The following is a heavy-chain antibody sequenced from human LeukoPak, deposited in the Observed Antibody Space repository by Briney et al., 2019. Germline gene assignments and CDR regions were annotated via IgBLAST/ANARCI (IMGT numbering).Heavy chain of an antibody. D-gene: IGHD3-3*01. V-gene: IGHV3-30*18. J-gene: IGHJ4*02. Sequence: PGRSLRLSCAASGFTFSSYGMHWVRQAPGKGLEWVAVISYDGSNKYYADSVKGRFTISRDNSKNTLYLQMNSLRAEDTAVYYCAKVDTYYDFWSGYPDYWGQGTLVTVSS. CDR1: GFTFSSYG. CDR2: ISYDGSNK. CDR3: AKVDTYYDFWSGYPDY.